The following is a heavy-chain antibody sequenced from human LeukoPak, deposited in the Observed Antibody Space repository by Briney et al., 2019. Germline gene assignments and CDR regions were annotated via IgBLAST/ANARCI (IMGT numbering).Heavy chain of an antibody. D-gene: IGHD3-3*01. CDR1: GGSISSYY. CDR3: ARYDFWSGYAYDY. V-gene: IGHV4-59*08. J-gene: IGHJ4*02. Sequence: SETLSLTCTVSGGSISSYYWSWIRQPPGKGLEWIGYIYYSGSTNYNPSLKSRVTISVDTSKNQFSLKLSSVTAADTAVYYCARYDFWSGYAYDYWGQGTLVTVSS. CDR2: IYYSGST.